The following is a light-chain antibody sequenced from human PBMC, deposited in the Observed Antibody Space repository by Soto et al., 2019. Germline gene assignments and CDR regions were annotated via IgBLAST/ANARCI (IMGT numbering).Light chain of an antibody. CDR3: QPYESSWT. J-gene: IGKJ1*01. V-gene: IGKV3-20*01. CDR2: GAS. CDR1: QSISSTF. Sequence: EIVLTQSPGTLSVSPGERATLSCRASQSISSTFLAWYQHKPGQPPRVLIYGASRRATGIPDRFSGSGSGTDFTLTISRLEPEDFAVYYCQPYESSWTFGQGTKVE.